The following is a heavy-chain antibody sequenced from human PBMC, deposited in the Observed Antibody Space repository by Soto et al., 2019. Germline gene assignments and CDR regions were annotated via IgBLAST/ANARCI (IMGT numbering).Heavy chain of an antibody. CDR2: LYIDGET. Sequence: PGGSLRLSCAASGVTVSTNYMGWVRQAPGKGLEWVSLLYIDGETQHXADSAKGRFTISRDNSKNTXYLQMTSLRAEDTAVYYCARDMGXXXXXXYFDYX. CDR3: ARDMGXXXXXXYFDY. V-gene: IGHV3-53*01. J-gene: IGHJ4*01. CDR1: GVTVSTNY. D-gene: IGHD3-10*01.